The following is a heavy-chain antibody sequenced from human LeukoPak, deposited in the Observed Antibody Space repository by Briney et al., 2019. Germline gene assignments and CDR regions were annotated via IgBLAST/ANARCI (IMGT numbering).Heavy chain of an antibody. Sequence: GGSLRLSCAASGFTFDDYGMSWVRQAPGKELEWVSGINWNGGSTGYADSVKGRFTISRDNAKNSLYLQMNSLRAEDTALYHCAREYDFSYYYGMDVWGQGTTVTVSS. D-gene: IGHD3-3*01. CDR2: INWNGGST. V-gene: IGHV3-20*01. CDR1: GFTFDDYG. CDR3: AREYDFSYYYGMDV. J-gene: IGHJ6*02.